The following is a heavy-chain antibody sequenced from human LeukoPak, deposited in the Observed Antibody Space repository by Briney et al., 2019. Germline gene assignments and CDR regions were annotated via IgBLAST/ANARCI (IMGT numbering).Heavy chain of an antibody. CDR3: ARGWYYYDSSGYYGYYFDY. CDR1: GGSFSGYY. Sequence: PSETLSLTCAVYGGSFSGYYWSWIRQPPGKGLEWIGEINHSGSTNYNPSLKSRVTISVDTSKNQFSLKLSSVIAADTAVYYCARGWYYYDSSGYYGYYFDYWGQGTLVTVSS. V-gene: IGHV4-34*01. CDR2: INHSGST. J-gene: IGHJ4*02. D-gene: IGHD3-22*01.